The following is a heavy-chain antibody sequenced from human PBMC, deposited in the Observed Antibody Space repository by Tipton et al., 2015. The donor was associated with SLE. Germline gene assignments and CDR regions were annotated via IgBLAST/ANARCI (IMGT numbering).Heavy chain of an antibody. CDR2: IYYSGST. Sequence: LRLSCTVSGGSISSGDYYWSWIRQPPGKGLEWIGYIYYSGSTYYNPSLKSRVTISVDTSKNQFSLKLSSVTAADTAVYYCAFYMTTVTGSAFDIWGQGTMVTVSS. CDR3: AFYMTTVTGSAFDI. CDR1: GGSISSGDYY. V-gene: IGHV4-30-4*03. D-gene: IGHD4-17*01. J-gene: IGHJ3*02.